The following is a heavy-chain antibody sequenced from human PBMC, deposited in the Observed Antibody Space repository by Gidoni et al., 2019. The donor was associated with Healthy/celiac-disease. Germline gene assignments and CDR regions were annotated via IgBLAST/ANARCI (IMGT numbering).Heavy chain of an antibody. J-gene: IGHJ6*03. Sequence: QVQLVESGGGVVQPGRSLRLSCAASGFTFSSYGMHWVRQAPGKGLEGVAVISYDGSNKYYADSVKGRFTISRDNSKNTLYLQMNSLRAEDTAVYYCAKGGGYDPQYYYYYMDVWGKGTTVTVSS. CDR2: ISYDGSNK. V-gene: IGHV3-30*18. CDR3: AKGGGYDPQYYYYYMDV. CDR1: GFTFSSYG. D-gene: IGHD5-12*01.